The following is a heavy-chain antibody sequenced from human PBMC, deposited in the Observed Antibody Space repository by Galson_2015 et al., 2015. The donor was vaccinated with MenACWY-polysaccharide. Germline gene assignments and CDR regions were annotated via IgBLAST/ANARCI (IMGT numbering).Heavy chain of an antibody. CDR1: GFTFSSFW. J-gene: IGHJ2*01. CDR3: ARDPCDSRCYSRGSVFDL. CDR2: IKQDGSEK. V-gene: IGHV3-7*01. D-gene: IGHD2-15*01. Sequence: SLRLSCAASGFTFSSFWMSWVRQAPGKGLEWVAIIKQDGSEKYYVDSVKGRFSISRDNAKNSLYLQMNSLRSEDTAVYYCARDPCDSRCYSRGSVFDLWGRGTLVTVSS.